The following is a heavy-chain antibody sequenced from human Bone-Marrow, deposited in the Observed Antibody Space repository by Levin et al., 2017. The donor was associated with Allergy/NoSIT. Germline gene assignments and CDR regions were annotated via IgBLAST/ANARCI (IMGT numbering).Heavy chain of an antibody. V-gene: IGHV3-30-3*01. J-gene: IGHJ5*02. D-gene: IGHD3-22*01. Sequence: LSLTCAASGFPFSSHAMHWVRQAPGKGLEWVAIVSYDGSNKDYAASVKGRFTISRDNPNSIVYLQMNSLRAEDTAVYYCVRDGAYYYDSRNWFDPWGQGTLVTVSS. CDR2: VSYDGSNK. CDR3: VRDGAYYYDSRNWFDP. CDR1: GFPFSSHA.